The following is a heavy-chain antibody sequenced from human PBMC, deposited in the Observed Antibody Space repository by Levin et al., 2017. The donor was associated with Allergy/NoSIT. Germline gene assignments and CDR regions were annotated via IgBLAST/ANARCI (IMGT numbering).Heavy chain of an antibody. V-gene: IGHV3-23*01. J-gene: IGHJ6*03. CDR3: AKQGLWIQLWDYYYMDV. CDR2: ISGSGGST. CDR1: GFTFSSYA. Sequence: GGSLRLSCAASGFTFSSYAISWVRQAPGKGLEWVSGISGSGGSTHYADSVKGRFTISRDNSKNTLYLQMNSLRAEDTAVYYCAKQGLWIQLWDYYYMDVWGKGTTVTVSS. D-gene: IGHD5-18*01.